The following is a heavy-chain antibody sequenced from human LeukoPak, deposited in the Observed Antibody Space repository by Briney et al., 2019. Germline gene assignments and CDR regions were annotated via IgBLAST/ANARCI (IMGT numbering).Heavy chain of an antibody. Sequence: SVKVSCKASGGIFSSYAISWVRQAPGQGLEWVGGIIPIFGTANYAQKFQGRVTITADESTRTAYMELSSLRSEHTAVYYCAREPLRFPVRGMDVWGQGTTVTVSS. CDR2: IIPIFGTA. D-gene: IGHD5/OR15-5a*01. J-gene: IGHJ6*02. CDR3: AREPLRFPVRGMDV. CDR1: GGIFSSYA. V-gene: IGHV1-69*13.